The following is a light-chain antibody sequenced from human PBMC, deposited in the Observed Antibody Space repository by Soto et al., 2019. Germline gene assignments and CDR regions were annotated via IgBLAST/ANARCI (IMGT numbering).Light chain of an antibody. CDR1: SGHSSYA. J-gene: IGLJ2*01. CDR2: LNSDGSH. CDR3: QTWGTGVV. Sequence: QTVVTQSPSASASLGASVKLTCTLSSGHSSYAIAWHQQQPEKGPRYLMKLNSDGSHNKGDGIPDRFSGSSSGAERYLTISSLQSEDEAEYYCQTWGTGVVFGGGTKLTVL. V-gene: IGLV4-69*01.